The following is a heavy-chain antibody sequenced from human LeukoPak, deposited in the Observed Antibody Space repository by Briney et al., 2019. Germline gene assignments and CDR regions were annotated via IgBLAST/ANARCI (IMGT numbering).Heavy chain of an antibody. D-gene: IGHD2-2*01. CDR3: ARSDIVVVPAAIDV. CDR2: IIPILGIA. Sequence: GASVKVSCKASGGTFSNYAISWVRQAPGQGLEWMGRIIPILGIANYAQKFQGRVTITADKSTSTAYMELSSLRSEDTAVYYRARSDIVVVPAAIDVWGQGTLVTVSS. CDR1: GGTFSNYA. J-gene: IGHJ4*02. V-gene: IGHV1-69*04.